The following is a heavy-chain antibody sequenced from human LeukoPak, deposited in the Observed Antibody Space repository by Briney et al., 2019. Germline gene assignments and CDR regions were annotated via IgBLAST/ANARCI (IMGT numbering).Heavy chain of an antibody. D-gene: IGHD6-13*01. CDR1: GFTFSSYW. Sequence: GSLRLSCAASGFTFSSYWMSWVRQAPGKGLEWVANIKKDGSEKYYVDSVKGRFTISRDNAKNSLYLQMNSLRAEDSAVYYCARGQHQLVYFDNRGQGTLVTVSS. CDR2: IKKDGSEK. CDR3: ARGQHQLVYFDN. V-gene: IGHV3-7*03. J-gene: IGHJ4*02.